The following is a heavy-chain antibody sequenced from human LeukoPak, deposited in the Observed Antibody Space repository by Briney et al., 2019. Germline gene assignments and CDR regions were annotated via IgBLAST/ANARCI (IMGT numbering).Heavy chain of an antibody. D-gene: IGHD3-10*01. CDR1: GGSISGYY. Sequence: SETLSLTCAVYGGSISGYYWSWIRQPPGKGLEWIGEINHSGSTNYNPSLKSRVTISVDTSKNQFSLKLSSVTAADTAVYYCARGRPRYYYGSGSYYRGPFDYWGQGTLVTVSS. V-gene: IGHV4-34*01. CDR2: INHSGST. J-gene: IGHJ4*02. CDR3: ARGRPRYYYGSGSYYRGPFDY.